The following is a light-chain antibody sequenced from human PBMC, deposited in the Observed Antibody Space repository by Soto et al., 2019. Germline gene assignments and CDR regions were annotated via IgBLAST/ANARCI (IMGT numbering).Light chain of an antibody. V-gene: IGLV1-44*01. CDR1: SSNIGSNN. CDR3: TAWDDSLNGMI. Sequence: QSVLTQAPSASGTPGQRVTISCSGSSSNIGSNNVSWYQQVPGTAPKFLIYSNNQRPSGVPDRFSGSKSGTSASLAISGLQSEDEADYYCTAWDDSLNGMIFGGGTKLTVL. CDR2: SNN. J-gene: IGLJ2*01.